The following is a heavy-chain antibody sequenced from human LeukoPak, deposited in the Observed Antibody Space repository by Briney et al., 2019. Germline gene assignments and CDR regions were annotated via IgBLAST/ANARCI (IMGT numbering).Heavy chain of an antibody. CDR2: INHSGST. J-gene: IGHJ6*03. Sequence: SEALSLTCAVYGGSFSGYYWSWIRQPPGKGLEWIGEINHSGSTNYNPSLKSRVNIAVDTSKNHFSLKLSSVTAADTAVYYCARAVGYCSSTSCYTLYYYYYYMDVWGKGTTVTVSS. CDR3: ARAVGYCSSTSCYTLYYYYYYMDV. V-gene: IGHV4-34*01. CDR1: GGSFSGYY. D-gene: IGHD2-2*02.